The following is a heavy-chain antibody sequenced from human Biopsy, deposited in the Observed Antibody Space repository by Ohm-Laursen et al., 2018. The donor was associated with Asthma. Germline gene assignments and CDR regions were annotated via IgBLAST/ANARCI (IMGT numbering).Heavy chain of an antibody. CDR1: GFAVSRDY. Sequence: SLRLSCAASGFAVSRDYMFWVRQTPGKGLEWVSVIYSGGTSHTADSVRGRFTISRDYSKNTLYLQMHSLRAEDTAVYYCARGWNCDGDCYSLDSWGQGTLVTVSS. V-gene: IGHV3-53*01. J-gene: IGHJ4*02. CDR3: ARGWNCDGDCYSLDS. D-gene: IGHD2-21*02. CDR2: IYSGGTS.